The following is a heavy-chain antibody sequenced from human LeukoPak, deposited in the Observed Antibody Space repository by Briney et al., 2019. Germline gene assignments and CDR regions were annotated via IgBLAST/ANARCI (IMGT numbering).Heavy chain of an antibody. Sequence: SETLSLTCTVSADSISSYHWSWIRQPAGKGLEWIGPIYTSGSTNYNPSLKSRVTMSVDTSKNQFSLKLSSVTAADTAVYYCARSGTITFDIWGQGTMVTVSS. CDR3: ARSGTITFDI. V-gene: IGHV4-4*07. D-gene: IGHD5-24*01. CDR2: IYTSGST. CDR1: ADSISSYH. J-gene: IGHJ3*02.